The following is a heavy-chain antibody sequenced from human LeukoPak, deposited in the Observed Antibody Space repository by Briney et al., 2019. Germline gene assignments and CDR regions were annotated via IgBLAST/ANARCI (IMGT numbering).Heavy chain of an antibody. J-gene: IGHJ4*02. CDR1: GGTFSSYA. CDR2: IIPIFGTA. CDR3: ARSSIAARRIFDY. D-gene: IGHD6-6*01. Sequence: EASVKVSCKASGGTFSSYAIGWVRQAPGQGLEWMGRIIPIFGTANYAQTFQGRVTITTDESTSTAYMELSSLRPEDTAVYFCARSSIAARRIFDYSGQRNLVTASS. V-gene: IGHV1-69*05.